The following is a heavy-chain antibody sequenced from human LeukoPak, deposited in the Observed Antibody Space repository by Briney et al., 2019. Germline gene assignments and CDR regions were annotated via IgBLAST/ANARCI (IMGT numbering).Heavy chain of an antibody. Sequence: PSQTLSLTCTVSGDSITSGDYYWTWIRQPPGKGLEWVAYMHYTGNTYYNSSLKSRLTISVDTSKNQFSLRLNFVTAADTAMYYCARHLSGSSWFDPWGQGTLVTVSS. CDR2: MHYTGNT. V-gene: IGHV4-30-4*08. D-gene: IGHD1-26*01. CDR1: GDSITSGDYY. CDR3: ARHLSGSSWFDP. J-gene: IGHJ5*02.